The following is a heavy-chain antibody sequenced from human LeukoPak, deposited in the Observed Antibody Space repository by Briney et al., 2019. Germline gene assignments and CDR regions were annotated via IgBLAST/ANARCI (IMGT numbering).Heavy chain of an antibody. J-gene: IGHJ4*02. CDR3: ARVETVVVMGDGYFDY. D-gene: IGHD3-22*01. CDR1: GYTFTSYD. V-gene: IGHV1-69*05. CDR2: IIPIFGTA. Sequence: SVKVSCKASGYTFTSYDISWVRQAPGQGLEWMGGIIPIFGTANYAQKFQGRVTITTDESTSTAYMELSSLRSEDTAVYYCARVETVVVMGDGYFDYWGQGTLVTVSS.